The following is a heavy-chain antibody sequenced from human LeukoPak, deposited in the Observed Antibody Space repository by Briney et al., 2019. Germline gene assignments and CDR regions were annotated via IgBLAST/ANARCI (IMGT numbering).Heavy chain of an antibody. CDR3: ARDCSSTSCYESFYYYGMDV. D-gene: IGHD2-2*01. CDR2: IIPIFGTA. J-gene: IGHJ6*04. V-gene: IGHV1-69*06. CDR1: GGTFSSYA. Sequence: ASVKVSCKASGGTFSSYAISWVRQAPGQGLEWMGGIIPIFGTANYAQKFQGGVTITADKSTSTAYMELSSLRSEDTAVYYCARDCSSTSCYESFYYYGMDVWGKGTTVTVSS.